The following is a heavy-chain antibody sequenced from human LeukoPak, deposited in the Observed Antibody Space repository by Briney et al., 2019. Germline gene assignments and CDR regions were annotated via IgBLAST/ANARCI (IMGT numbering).Heavy chain of an antibody. J-gene: IGHJ4*02. CDR2: ISGSGGST. D-gene: IGHD6-13*01. CDR1: GFTVSTNY. CDR3: AKDGFSSSWYYFDY. Sequence: GGSLRLSCAASGFTVSTNYMSWVRQAPGKGLEWVSAISGSGGSTYYADSVKGRFTISRDNSKITLYLQMNSLRAEDTAVYYCAKDGFSSSWYYFDYWGQGTLVTVSS. V-gene: IGHV3-23*01.